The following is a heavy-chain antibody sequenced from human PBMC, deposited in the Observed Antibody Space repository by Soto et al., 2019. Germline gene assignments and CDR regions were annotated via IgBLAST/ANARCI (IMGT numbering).Heavy chain of an antibody. J-gene: IGHJ6*02. V-gene: IGHV3-48*01. CDR3: ARLTSPPDPYGMDV. Sequence: PGGSLRLSCAASGFTFSSYSMNWVRQAPGKGLEWVSYISSSSSTIYYADSVKGRFTISRDNAKNSLYLQMNSLKASDTAMYYCARLTSPPDPYGMDVWGQGTTVTVSS. D-gene: IGHD1-1*01. CDR1: GFTFSSYS. CDR2: ISSSSSTI.